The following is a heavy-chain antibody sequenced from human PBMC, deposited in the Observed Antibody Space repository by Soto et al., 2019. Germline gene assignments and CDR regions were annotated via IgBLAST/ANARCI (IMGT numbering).Heavy chain of an antibody. D-gene: IGHD6-19*01. CDR2: ISSNGGST. CDR3: ARDQGGWNFHEFDY. V-gene: IGHV3-64*01. J-gene: IGHJ4*02. CDR1: GFTFSSYA. Sequence: GGSLRLSCAASGFTFSSYAMHWVRQAPGKGLEYVSAISSNGGSTYYANSVKGRFTISRDNSKNTLYLQMGSLRAEDMAVYYCARDQGGWNFHEFDYWSQGTLVTVSS.